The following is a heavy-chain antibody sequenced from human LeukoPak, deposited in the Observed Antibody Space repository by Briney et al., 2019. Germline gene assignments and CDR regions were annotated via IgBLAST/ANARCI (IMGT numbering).Heavy chain of an antibody. CDR2: IWYDGSNK. Sequence: PGGSLRLSCAASGFTFSSYGMHWVRQAPGKGLEWVAVIWYDGSNKYYADSVKGRFTISRDNSKNTLYLQMNSLRAEDTAVYYCAKERGRAAAGRSYYFDYWGQGTLVTVSS. J-gene: IGHJ4*02. CDR3: AKERGRAAAGRSYYFDY. CDR1: GFTFSSYG. D-gene: IGHD6-13*01. V-gene: IGHV3-30*02.